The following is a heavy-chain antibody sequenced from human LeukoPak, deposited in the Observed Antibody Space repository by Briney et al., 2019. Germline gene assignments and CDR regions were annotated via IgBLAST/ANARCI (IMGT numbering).Heavy chain of an antibody. D-gene: IGHD3-3*01. V-gene: IGHV4-39*07. CDR2: IYYSGST. J-gene: IGHJ5*02. Sequence: PSETLSLTCTVSGGSISSSSYYWGWIRQPPGKGLEWIGSIYYSGSTYYNPSLKSRVTISVDTSKYQFSLKLSSVTAADTAVYYCARVGFLEWLLYSNWFDPWGQGTLVTVSS. CDR1: GGSISSSSYY. CDR3: ARVGFLEWLLYSNWFDP.